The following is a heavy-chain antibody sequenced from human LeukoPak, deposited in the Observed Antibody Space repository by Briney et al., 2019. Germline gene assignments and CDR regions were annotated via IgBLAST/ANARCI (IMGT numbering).Heavy chain of an antibody. D-gene: IGHD6-25*01. Sequence: GGSLRLSCAASGFTFSSYSMNWVRQAPGRGLEWVSSISSSSSYIYYADSVKGRFTISRDNAKNSLYLQMNSLRAEDTAVYYCAKIRGYGIYVMDVWGQGTTVTVSS. V-gene: IGHV3-21*01. CDR1: GFTFSSYS. J-gene: IGHJ6*02. CDR2: ISSSSSYI. CDR3: AKIRGYGIYVMDV.